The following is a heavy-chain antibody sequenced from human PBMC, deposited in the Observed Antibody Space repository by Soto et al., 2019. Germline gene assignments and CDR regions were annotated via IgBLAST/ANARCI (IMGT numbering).Heavy chain of an antibody. J-gene: IGHJ4*02. CDR2: ISAYNGNT. CDR1: GYTFTRHG. D-gene: IGHD4-17*01. Sequence: ASAKASCKAPGYTFTRHGISWVRQAPGQGLEWMGWISAYNGNTNYAQKLQGRVTMTTDTSRSTAYMELRSLRSDNTAVYYCARGLERTTMPIFSDYWGQGSLVTVSS. CDR3: ARGLERTTMPIFSDY. V-gene: IGHV1-18*01.